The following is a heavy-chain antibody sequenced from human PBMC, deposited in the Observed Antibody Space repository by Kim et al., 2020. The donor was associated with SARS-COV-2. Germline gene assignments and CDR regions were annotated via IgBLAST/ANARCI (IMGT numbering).Heavy chain of an antibody. V-gene: IGHV4-39*02. CDR1: GGSISSSSYY. D-gene: IGHD5-12*01. CDR3: ARDEWLQQNRYFDY. J-gene: IGHJ4*02. CDR2: IYYSGST. Sequence: SETLSLTCTVSGGSISSSSYYWGWIRQPPGKGLEWIGSIYYSGSTYYNPSLKSRVTISVDTSKNQFSLKLSSVTAADTAVYYCARDEWLQQNRYFDYWGQGTLVTVSS.